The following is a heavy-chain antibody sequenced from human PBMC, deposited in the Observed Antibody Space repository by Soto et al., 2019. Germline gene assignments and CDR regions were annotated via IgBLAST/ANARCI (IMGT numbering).Heavy chain of an antibody. CDR3: ARASPIWSQVDY. CDR2: IWYEGSLK. J-gene: IGHJ4*02. Sequence: QVQLVESGGGVVQPGKSLRLSCAASGFTFSSYGIHWVRQVPGKGLEWVAVIWYEGSLKYYADFAKGRFTISRDNSRNMVYLQMSSLRGEDTAVYYCARASPIWSQVDYWGQGTLVTV. D-gene: IGHD1-26*01. CDR1: GFTFSSYG. V-gene: IGHV3-33*01.